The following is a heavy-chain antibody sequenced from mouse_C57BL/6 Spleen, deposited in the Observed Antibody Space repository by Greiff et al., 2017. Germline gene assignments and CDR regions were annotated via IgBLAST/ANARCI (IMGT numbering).Heavy chain of an antibody. V-gene: IGHV1-18*01. J-gene: IGHJ2*01. D-gene: IGHD1-1*01. Sequence: EVQLQQSGPELVKPGASVKIPCKASGYTFTDYNMDWVKQSHGKSLEWIGDINPNNGGTIYNQKFKGKATVTVDKSSSTAYMELRSLTSEDTAVYYCARSEGSFITTGYFDYWGQGTTLTVSS. CDR2: INPNNGGT. CDR3: ARSEGSFITTGYFDY. CDR1: GYTFTDYN.